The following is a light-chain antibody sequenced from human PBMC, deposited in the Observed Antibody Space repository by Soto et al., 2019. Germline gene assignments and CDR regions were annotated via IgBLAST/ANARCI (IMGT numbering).Light chain of an antibody. CDR1: QSVSRY. J-gene: IGKJ2*01. CDR3: QQRSNWHT. V-gene: IGKV3-11*01. CDR2: DAS. Sequence: EIVLTQSPATLSLSPGERATLSCRASQSVSRYLAWYQQKVGQAPRLLIYDASNRATGIPARFSGSGSGTDFTLTISSLEPEDFAVYYCQQRSNWHTFGQGTKLEIK.